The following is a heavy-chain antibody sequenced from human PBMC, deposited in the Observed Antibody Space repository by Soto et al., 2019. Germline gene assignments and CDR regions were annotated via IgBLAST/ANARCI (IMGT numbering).Heavy chain of an antibody. D-gene: IGHD1-26*01. Sequence: GGSLRLSCAASGFTFSSYWMSWVRQAPGKGLEWVANIKQDGSEKYYVDSVKGRFTISRDNAKNSLYLQMNSLRAEDTAVYYCARLRGGKNSGSYYWGQGTLVTVSS. CDR1: GFTFSSYW. J-gene: IGHJ4*02. V-gene: IGHV3-7*05. CDR3: ARLRGGKNSGSYY. CDR2: IKQDGSEK.